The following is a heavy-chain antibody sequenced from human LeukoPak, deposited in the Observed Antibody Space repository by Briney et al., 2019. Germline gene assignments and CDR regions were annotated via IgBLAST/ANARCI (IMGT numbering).Heavy chain of an antibody. CDR3: ARDNYHTSGYYGALNY. D-gene: IGHD3-22*01. Sequence: PGGSLRLSCAASGFAVSSNYMTWVRQAPGKGLEWVSVIYPGGSTYFTDSVKGRFTISRDNSKNTLYLQMNSLTAEDTAVYYCARDNYHTSGYYGALNYWGQGTLVTVSS. CDR1: GFAVSSNY. CDR2: IYPGGST. J-gene: IGHJ4*02. V-gene: IGHV3-66*01.